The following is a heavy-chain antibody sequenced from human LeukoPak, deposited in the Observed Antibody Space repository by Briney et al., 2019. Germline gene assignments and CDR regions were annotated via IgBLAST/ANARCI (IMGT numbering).Heavy chain of an antibody. J-gene: IGHJ4*02. CDR2: LYYSGST. Sequence: PSETLSLTCTVSGGSIISNTYYWGWIRQPPGKGLEWIGSLYYSGSTFYNPSLKSRVTISVDTSKNQFSLKLTSVTAADTAVYYCARIEKWVYYFDYLGQGTLVTVSS. CDR1: GGSIISNTYY. CDR3: ARIEKWVYYFDY. V-gene: IGHV4-39*01. D-gene: IGHD2-8*01.